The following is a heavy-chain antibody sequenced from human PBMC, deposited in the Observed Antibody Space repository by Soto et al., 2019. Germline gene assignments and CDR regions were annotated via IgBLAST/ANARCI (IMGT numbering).Heavy chain of an antibody. CDR2: INPNSGGT. D-gene: IGHD6-13*01. CDR3: ARGGPYNSSSFAEYFQH. J-gene: IGHJ1*01. V-gene: IGHV1-2*04. Sequence: VASVKVSCKASGYTFTGYYMHWVRQAPGQGLEWMGWINPNSGGTNYAQKFQGWVTMTRDTSISTAYMELSRLRSDDTAVYYCARGGPYNSSSFAEYFQHWGQGTLVTVSS. CDR1: GYTFTGYY.